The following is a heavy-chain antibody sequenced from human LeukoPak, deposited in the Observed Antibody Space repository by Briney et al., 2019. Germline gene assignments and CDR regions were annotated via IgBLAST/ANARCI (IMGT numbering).Heavy chain of an antibody. J-gene: IGHJ4*02. D-gene: IGHD1-20*01. CDR1: GYTFTSYY. CDR2: INPSGGST. Sequence: GASVTVSFKASGYTFTSYYMHWVRQAPGQGLEWMGIINPSGGSTSYAQKFQGRVTMTRDTSTSTVYMELSSLRSEDTAVYYCATHTRSITGSDFDYWGQGTLVTVSS. CDR3: ATHTRSITGSDFDY. V-gene: IGHV1-46*01.